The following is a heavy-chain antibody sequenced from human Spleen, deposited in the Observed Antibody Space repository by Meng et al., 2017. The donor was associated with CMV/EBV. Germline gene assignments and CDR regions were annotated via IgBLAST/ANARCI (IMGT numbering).Heavy chain of an antibody. D-gene: IGHD6-6*01. Sequence: GESLKISCAASGFTFSSYAMHWVRQAPGKGLEWVSVIYSGGSSTYYADSVKGRFTISRDNSKNTLYLQMNSLRAEDTAVYYCAKGGAARPWGQGTLVTVSS. CDR1: GFTFSSYA. CDR3: AKGGAARP. J-gene: IGHJ5*02. CDR2: IYSGGSST. V-gene: IGHV3-23*03.